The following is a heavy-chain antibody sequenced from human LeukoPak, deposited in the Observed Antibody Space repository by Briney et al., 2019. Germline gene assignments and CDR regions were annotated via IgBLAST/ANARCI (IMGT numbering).Heavy chain of an antibody. CDR1: GGSISSYY. D-gene: IGHD5-12*01. CDR2: IYYSGST. CDR3: ARVWRGYSGYDSPLDY. J-gene: IGHJ4*02. V-gene: IGHV4-59*01. Sequence: SETLSLTCTVSGGSISSYYWSWIRQPPGKGLGWIGYIYYSGSTSYNPSLKSRVTISVDTSKNQFSLKLSSVTAADTAVYYCARVWRGYSGYDSPLDYWGQGTLVTVSS.